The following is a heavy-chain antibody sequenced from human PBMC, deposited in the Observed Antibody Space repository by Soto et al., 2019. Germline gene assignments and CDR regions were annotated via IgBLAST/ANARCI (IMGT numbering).Heavy chain of an antibody. CDR2: FYNSGNT. CDR3: ARSIDP. V-gene: IGHV4-59*12. CDR1: GDSISNYY. J-gene: IGHJ5*02. Sequence: SETLSLTCTVSGDSISNYYWTWIRQPPGKGLEWIGCFYNSGNTNYNPSLKSRVTISVDTSKNQFSLKLSSVTAADTAVYYCARSIDPWGQGTLVTVSS.